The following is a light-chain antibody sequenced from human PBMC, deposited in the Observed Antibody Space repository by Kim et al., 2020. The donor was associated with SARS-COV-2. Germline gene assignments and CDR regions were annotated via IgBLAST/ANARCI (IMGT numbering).Light chain of an antibody. CDR3: QHYNSYPLT. J-gene: IGKJ4*01. V-gene: IGKV1-5*01. Sequence: DIQMTQSPSTLSASVGDRVTITCRASQSISNWLAWYQQKPGKPPNLLIYDASNLESGVPSRFSGSGSGTEFTLTISCLQPDDFATYYCQHYNSYPLTFGGGTKVDIK. CDR1: QSISNW. CDR2: DAS.